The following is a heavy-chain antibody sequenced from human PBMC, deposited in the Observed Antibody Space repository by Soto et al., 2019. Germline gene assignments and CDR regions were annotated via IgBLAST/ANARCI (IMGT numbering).Heavy chain of an antibody. Sequence: EVQMLESGGGLVQPGGSLRLSCAASGFTFSSSAMNWVRQAPGKGLEWVSSISNSGGTTSYADSVKGRFTISRDNSENTLYLQMNSLRAEDTAVYYCAKGSRGAYYYCMDVWGKGTTVTVS. CDR2: ISNSGGTT. CDR1: GFTFSSSA. V-gene: IGHV3-23*01. CDR3: AKGSRGAYYYCMDV. J-gene: IGHJ6*03.